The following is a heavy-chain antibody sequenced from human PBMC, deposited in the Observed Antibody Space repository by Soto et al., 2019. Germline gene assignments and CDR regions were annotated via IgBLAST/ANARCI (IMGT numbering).Heavy chain of an antibody. CDR1: GFTLRDYT. CDR3: PPGTTPVLTTTPYDH. CDR2: IDERGATS. D-gene: IGHD1-1*01. J-gene: IGHJ4*02. Sequence: PGGSLRLSCAASGFTLRDYTMSWVRRAPGKGLEWVSSIDERGATSSCAESVRGRFTISRDDSKNTLYLQMNSLRDEDTAVYFLPPGTTPVLTTTPYDHWGQGARVTLS. V-gene: IGHV3-23*01.